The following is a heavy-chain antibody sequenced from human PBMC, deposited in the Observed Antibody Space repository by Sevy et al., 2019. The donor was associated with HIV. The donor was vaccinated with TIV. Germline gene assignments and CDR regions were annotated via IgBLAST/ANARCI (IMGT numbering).Heavy chain of an antibody. D-gene: IGHD1-26*01. CDR2: TSYDGSHK. J-gene: IGHJ1*01. CDR1: GFIFSNFA. CDR3: ARGENDDEFFQY. V-gene: IGHV3-30*04. Sequence: GGSLRLSSTVSGFIFSNFAMHWVRQAPGKGLEWVAVTSYDGSHKYYADSVKGRFTVSRDNSRNILSLEMSSLRRDDTAVYYCARGENDDEFFQYWGQGTLVTVSS.